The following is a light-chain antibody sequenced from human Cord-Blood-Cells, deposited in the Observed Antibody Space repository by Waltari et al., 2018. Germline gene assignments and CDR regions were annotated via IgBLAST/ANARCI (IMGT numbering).Light chain of an antibody. J-gene: IGKJ1*01. V-gene: IGKV1-8*01. Sequence: AIGITQSPSSLSASTGDRVTITCRASQGISSYLAWYRQKPGKAPKLLIYAASTLQSGVPSRFCGSGSETDFTLTISWLQAVDFSTYYCQQYYSYPRTFGQGTKVERK. CDR3: QQYYSYPRT. CDR1: QGISSY. CDR2: AAS.